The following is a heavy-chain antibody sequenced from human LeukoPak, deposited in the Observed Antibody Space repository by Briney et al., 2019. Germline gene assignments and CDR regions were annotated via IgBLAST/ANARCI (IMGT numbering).Heavy chain of an antibody. CDR1: GYSLGKNYY. V-gene: IGHV4-38-2*01. D-gene: IGHD3-16*01. J-gene: IGHJ4*02. CDR3: ARYDSRGSASTRFDY. CDR2: IYGTGST. Sequence: SETLSLTCAVSGYSLGKNYYWGWIRQPPGKGLEWIGRIYGTGSTSYNPSLMNRVTMSVDTSKNHFSLKLTSVTAAHTAVYYCARYDSRGSASTRFDYWGQGILVTISS.